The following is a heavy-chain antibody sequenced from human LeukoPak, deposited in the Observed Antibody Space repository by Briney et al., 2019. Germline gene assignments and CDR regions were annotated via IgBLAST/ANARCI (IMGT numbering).Heavy chain of an antibody. CDR3: ATLGGVLRFLEWLSDFDY. J-gene: IGHJ4*02. CDR1: GFTFSSYS. V-gene: IGHV3-30*03. Sequence: GGSLRLSCGASGFTFSSYSMNWVRQAPGKGLEWVAVISYDGSNKYYADSVKGRFTISRDNSKNTLYLQMNSLRAEDTAVYYCATLGGVLRFLEWLSDFDYWGQGTLVTVSS. D-gene: IGHD3-3*01. CDR2: ISYDGSNK.